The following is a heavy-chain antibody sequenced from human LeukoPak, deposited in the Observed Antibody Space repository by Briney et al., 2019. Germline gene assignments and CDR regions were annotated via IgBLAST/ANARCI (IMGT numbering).Heavy chain of an antibody. CDR2: IYYSGST. V-gene: IGHV4-31*03. J-gene: IGHJ4*02. CDR1: GGSISSGGSY. CDR3: VRVCRVFLGDKKWVAY. Sequence: SETLSLTCTVSGGSISSGGSYWSWIRQHPGKGLEWIGYIYYSGSTSYNPSLKSRVTISLDTSKNQFSLKLSSVTAADTAGYFCVRVCRVFLGDKKWVAYGGRGPQVTVSS. D-gene: IGHD3-3*01.